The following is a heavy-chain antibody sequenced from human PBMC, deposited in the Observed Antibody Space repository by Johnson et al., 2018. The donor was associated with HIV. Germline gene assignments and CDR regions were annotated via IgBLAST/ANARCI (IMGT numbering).Heavy chain of an antibody. J-gene: IGHJ3*02. Sequence: QVQLVESGGGVVQPGRSLRLSCAASGFTFSSYAMHWVRQAPGKGLEWVAVISYDGSNKFYADSVKGRFTISRDNSKNTLYLQMNSLRHEDTAVYYCARYCSGGSCYSVWQKNYAFDIWGQGTMVTVSS. CDR2: ISYDGSNK. CDR1: GFTFSSYA. D-gene: IGHD2-15*01. V-gene: IGHV3-30*04. CDR3: ARYCSGGSCYSVWQKNYAFDI.